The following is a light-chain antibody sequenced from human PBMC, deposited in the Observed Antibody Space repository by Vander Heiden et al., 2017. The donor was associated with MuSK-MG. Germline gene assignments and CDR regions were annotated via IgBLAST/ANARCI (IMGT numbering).Light chain of an antibody. V-gene: IGKV1-39*01. CDR1: QSISSY. J-gene: IGKJ1*01. CDR3: QQSDSTPWT. Sequence: DIQMTQSPSSLSASVGDRVTITCRASQSISSYLNWYQQKPGKAPKLLIYAASSLQSGVPSRFSGSGSGTDFTLIISRLQPEDFATYYCQQSDSTPWTFGQGTKVEIK. CDR2: AAS.